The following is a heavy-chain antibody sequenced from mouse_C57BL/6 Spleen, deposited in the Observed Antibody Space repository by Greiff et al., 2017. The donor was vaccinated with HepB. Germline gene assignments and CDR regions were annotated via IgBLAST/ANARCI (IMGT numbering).Heavy chain of an antibody. CDR3: ARSWFSY. CDR1: GYAFTNYL. Sequence: QVQLQQSGAELVRPGTSVKVSCKASGYAFTNYLIEWVKQRPGQGLEWIGVINPGSGGTNYNEKFKGKATLTADKSSSTAYMQLSSLTSEDSAFYFCARSWFSYWGQGTLVTVSA. J-gene: IGHJ3*01. CDR2: INPGSGGT. V-gene: IGHV1-54*01.